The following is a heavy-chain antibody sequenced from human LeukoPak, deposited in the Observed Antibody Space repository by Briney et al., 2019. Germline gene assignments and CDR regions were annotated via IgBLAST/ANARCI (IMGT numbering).Heavy chain of an antibody. CDR1: GYIFTSYY. V-gene: IGHV1-46*01. Sequence: ASVKVSCKASGYIFTSYYMYWVRQAPGQGLGWMGRTNPSGGSTSYAQKFQGRVTMTRDTSTSTVYMELSSLRSEDTAVYYCARDGTYDSSGYYFHYWGQGTLVTVSS. CDR2: TNPSGGST. D-gene: IGHD3-22*01. J-gene: IGHJ4*02. CDR3: ARDGTYDSSGYYFHY.